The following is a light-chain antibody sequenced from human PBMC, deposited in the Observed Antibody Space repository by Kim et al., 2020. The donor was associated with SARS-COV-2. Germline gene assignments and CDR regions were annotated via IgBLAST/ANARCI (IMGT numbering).Light chain of an antibody. CDR1: QGIGNW. V-gene: IGKV1-12*01. CDR2: ATS. Sequence: ASLGDRVTITCRASQGIGNWLAWYQHKPGKAPKLLIYATSSLQSGVPSRFSGSGSGTDFTLTISSLQPEDFATYYCQQADSFPPTFGGGTKVDIK. J-gene: IGKJ4*01. CDR3: QQADSFPPT.